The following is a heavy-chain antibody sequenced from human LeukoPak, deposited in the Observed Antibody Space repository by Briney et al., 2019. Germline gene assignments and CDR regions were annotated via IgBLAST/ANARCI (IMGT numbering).Heavy chain of an antibody. V-gene: IGHV3-7*01. CDR2: TKPDGRAE. CDR1: GFTFRNHW. Sequence: PGGSLRLSCSASGFTFRNHWMGWVRQPPGEGLEWVANTKPDGRAEHYAASVRGRFTTSRDNAKNLPSLQMNRLRAEEPAVYYCARDGGLNTKFDCWGQGTLVTVSS. D-gene: IGHD2-15*01. CDR3: ARDGGLNTKFDC. J-gene: IGHJ4*02.